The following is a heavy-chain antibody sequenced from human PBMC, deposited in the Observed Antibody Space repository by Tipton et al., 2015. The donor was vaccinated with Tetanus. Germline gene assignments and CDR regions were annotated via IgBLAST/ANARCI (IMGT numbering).Heavy chain of an antibody. V-gene: IGHV3-7*03. CDR2: IKDESEK. Sequence: SLRLSCAASGFTFNSDWMTWVRQAPGKGLEWVANIKDESEKYHVDSVAGQFTISRDNAKNTLYLQMNSLRAEDTALYYCAGGRSHHRGMDIWGLGTTVTVSS. J-gene: IGHJ6*02. D-gene: IGHD1-14*01. CDR3: AGGRSHHRGMDI. CDR1: GFTFNSDW.